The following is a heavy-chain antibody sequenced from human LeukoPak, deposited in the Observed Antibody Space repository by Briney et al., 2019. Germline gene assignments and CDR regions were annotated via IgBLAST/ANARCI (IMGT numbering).Heavy chain of an antibody. V-gene: IGHV4-59*11. J-gene: IGHJ3*02. CDR3: ARDPTTVTKGFDI. D-gene: IGHD4-17*01. CDR2: ISYGGST. CDR1: DASFNTHY. Sequence: PSETLSLTCTVSDASFNTHYWTWIRQPPGKGLEWIGYISYGGSTNYYPSLKSRVTISVDTSKNQFFLRLTSLTAADTAVYYCARDPTTVTKGFDIWGQGTMVTVSS.